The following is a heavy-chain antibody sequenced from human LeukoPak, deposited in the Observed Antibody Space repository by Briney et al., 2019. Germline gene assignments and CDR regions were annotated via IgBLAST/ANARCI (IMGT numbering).Heavy chain of an antibody. V-gene: IGHV3-33*01. Sequence: GGSLRLSCAASGFTFSSYGMHWVSQAPGKGLEWVAVIWYDGSNKYYADSVKGRFTISRDNSKNTLYLQMNSLRAEDTAVYYCARGMNLDDSSNYYHRMDYWGQGTLVTVSS. J-gene: IGHJ4*02. D-gene: IGHD3-22*01. CDR2: IWYDGSNK. CDR3: ARGMNLDDSSNYYHRMDY. CDR1: GFTFSSYG.